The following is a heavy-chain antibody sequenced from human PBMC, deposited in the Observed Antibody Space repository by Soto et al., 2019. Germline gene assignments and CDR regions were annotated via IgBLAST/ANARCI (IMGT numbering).Heavy chain of an antibody. Sequence: GGSLRLSCAASGFTFSDYDMSWIRQAPGKGLEWVSYISSSSSDTNYADSVKGRFTISRDNSKNSLYLQMNSLRAEDTAAYYCAQPQAVGGPHYYGMDVWGQGTTVPVSS. CDR1: GFTFSDYD. V-gene: IGHV3-11*06. CDR2: ISSSSSDT. D-gene: IGHD2-15*01. J-gene: IGHJ6*02. CDR3: AQPQAVGGPHYYGMDV.